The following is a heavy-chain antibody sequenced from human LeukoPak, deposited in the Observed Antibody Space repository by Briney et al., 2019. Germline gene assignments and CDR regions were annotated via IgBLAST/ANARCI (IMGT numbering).Heavy chain of an antibody. D-gene: IGHD3-22*01. Sequence: ASVKVSCKASGGTFSSYAISWVRQAPGQGLEWMGRIIPILGIANYAQKFQGRVTITADKSTSTAYMELSSLRSDDTAVYYCARESSGYAGDFDYWGQGTLVTVSS. V-gene: IGHV1-69*04. CDR3: ARESSGYAGDFDY. CDR2: IIPILGIA. CDR1: GGTFSSYA. J-gene: IGHJ4*02.